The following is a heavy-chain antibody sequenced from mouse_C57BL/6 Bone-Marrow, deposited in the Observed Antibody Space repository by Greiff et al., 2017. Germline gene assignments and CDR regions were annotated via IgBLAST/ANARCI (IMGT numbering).Heavy chain of an antibody. CDR3: AREGLLWDY. V-gene: IGHV1-59*01. CDR1: GYTFTSYW. Sequence: QVQLQQPGAELVRPGTSVKLSCKASGYTFTSYWMHWVKQRPGQGLEWIGVIDPSDSYTNYNQKFKGKATLTVDTSSSTAYMQLSSLTSEDSAVYYCAREGLLWDYWGQGTTRTVSS. J-gene: IGHJ2*01. CDR2: IDPSDSYT. D-gene: IGHD2-1*01.